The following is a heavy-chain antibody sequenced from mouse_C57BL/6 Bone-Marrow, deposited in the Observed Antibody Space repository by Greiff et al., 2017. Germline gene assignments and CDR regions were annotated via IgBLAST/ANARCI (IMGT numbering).Heavy chain of an antibody. CDR2: IDPNSGGT. Sequence: QVQLQQPGAELVKPGASVKLSCKASGYTFTSYWMHWVKQRPGRGLEWIGRIDPNSGGTTYNEKFKSKATLTVDKPSSTAYMQLSSLTSEDSAVEYCAREGYYYGSSQAYWGQGTLVTVSA. J-gene: IGHJ3*01. CDR1: GYTFTSYW. D-gene: IGHD1-1*01. CDR3: AREGYYYGSSQAY. V-gene: IGHV1-72*01.